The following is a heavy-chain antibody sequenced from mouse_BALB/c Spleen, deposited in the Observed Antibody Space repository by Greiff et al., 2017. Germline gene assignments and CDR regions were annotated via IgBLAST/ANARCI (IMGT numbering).Heavy chain of an antibody. CDR2: INPYNDGT. Sequence: VQLQQSGPELVKPGASVKMSCKASGYTFTSYVMHWVKQKPGQGLEWIGYINPYNDGTKYNEKFKGKATLTSDKSSSTAYMELSSLTSEDSAVYYCARDYGNYGAWFAYWGQGTLVTVSA. CDR1: GYTFTSYV. D-gene: IGHD2-1*01. CDR3: ARDYGNYGAWFAY. V-gene: IGHV1-14*01. J-gene: IGHJ3*01.